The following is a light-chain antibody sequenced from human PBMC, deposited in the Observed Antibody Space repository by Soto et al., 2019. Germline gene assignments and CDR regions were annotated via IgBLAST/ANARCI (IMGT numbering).Light chain of an antibody. CDR2: ETS. Sequence: EIVLTQSPGTLSLSPGERATLSCSASQSFSSSYLAWYQQKPGQAPRLLIYETSSMATGIPDRFSGSGSQTDFTLTISRLEPEDFAVYYCQQYGTSPRTFGQGTKVDIK. CDR1: QSFSSSY. CDR3: QQYGTSPRT. V-gene: IGKV3-20*01. J-gene: IGKJ1*01.